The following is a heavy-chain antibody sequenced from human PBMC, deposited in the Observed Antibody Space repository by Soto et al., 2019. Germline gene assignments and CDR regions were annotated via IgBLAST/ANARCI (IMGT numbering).Heavy chain of an antibody. V-gene: IGHV4-38-2*02. CDR1: GFSINSADY. D-gene: IGHD3-10*01. CDR2: IYHSGST. J-gene: IGHJ5*02. Sequence: PSETLSLTCTVSGFSINSADYWGWIRQPPGKGLEWIGSIYHSGSTHYNAALRSRVTISVDTSKNQFSLKLSSVTAADTAVYYCARNVTLVRGVIRYNWFDPWGQGPLVTVSS. CDR3: ARNVTLVRGVIRYNWFDP.